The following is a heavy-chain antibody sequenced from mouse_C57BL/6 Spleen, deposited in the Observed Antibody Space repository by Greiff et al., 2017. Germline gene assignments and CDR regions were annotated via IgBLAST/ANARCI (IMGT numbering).Heavy chain of an antibody. CDR3: TRFITTVVDY. CDR2: IDPETGGT. V-gene: IGHV1-15*01. Sequence: VKLQESGAELVRPGASVTLSCKASGYTFTDYEMHWVKQTPVHGLEWIGAIDPETGGTAYNQKFKGKAILTADKSSSTAYMELRSLTSEDSAVYYCTRFITTVVDYWGQGTTLTVSS. D-gene: IGHD1-1*01. CDR1: GYTFTDYE. J-gene: IGHJ2*01.